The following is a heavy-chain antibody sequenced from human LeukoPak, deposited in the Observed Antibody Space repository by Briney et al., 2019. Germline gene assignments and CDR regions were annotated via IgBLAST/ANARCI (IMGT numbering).Heavy chain of an antibody. J-gene: IGHJ6*03. CDR2: IGYDGSNK. CDR3: AKDSYYYYIDV. V-gene: IGHV3-30*02. Sequence: SGGSLRLSCAASGFTFRSYGMHWVRQAPGKGLEWVTFIGYDGSNKYYTVSVKGRFTISRDNSKNTLYLQMNSLRTEDTAVYYCAKDSYYYYIDVWGKGTTVTVSS. CDR1: GFTFRSYG.